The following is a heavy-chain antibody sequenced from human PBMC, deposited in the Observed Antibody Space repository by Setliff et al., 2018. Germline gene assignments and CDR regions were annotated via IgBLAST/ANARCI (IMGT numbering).Heavy chain of an antibody. CDR3: VRALLWSGEGRFDP. V-gene: IGHV4-61*09. D-gene: IGHD2-8*02. CDR1: GASINSGSYY. Sequence: SETLSLTCTVSGASINSGSYYWNWIRQPAGKGLEWIGHIYTSGSTNYNTSLSSRVTISLDTSKSQFSLKLSFVTAADTAVYFCVRALLWSGEGRFDPWGQGTLVTVSS. CDR2: IYTSGST. J-gene: IGHJ5*02.